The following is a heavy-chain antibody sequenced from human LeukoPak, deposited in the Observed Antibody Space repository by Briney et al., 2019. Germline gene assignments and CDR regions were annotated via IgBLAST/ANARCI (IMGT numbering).Heavy chain of an antibody. CDR1: GGSISSSSYY. V-gene: IGHV4-39*01. CDR3: ARGANWFDP. J-gene: IGHJ5*02. Sequence: PSETLSLTCTVSGGSISSSSYYWGWIRQPPGTGLGWIGSIYYSGSTYYNPSLKSRVTISVDTSKNQFSLKLSSVTAADTAVYYCARGANWFDPWGQGTLVTVSS. CDR2: IYYSGST.